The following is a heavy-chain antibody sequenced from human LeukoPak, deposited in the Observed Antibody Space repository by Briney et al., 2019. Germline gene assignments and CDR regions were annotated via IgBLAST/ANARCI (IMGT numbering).Heavy chain of an antibody. CDR3: ARSSSGIYHY. D-gene: IGHD3-10*01. J-gene: IGHJ4*02. CDR1: GYNFASYT. V-gene: IGHV1-3*01. Sequence: EASVKVSCKTSGYNFASYTMHWLRQAPGQSPEWMGSINGDNGNTKYSEKFQGRVTFTRDTSASSAYMELSRLRSEDTAVYYCARSSSGIYHYWGQGTLVTVSS. CDR2: INGDNGNT.